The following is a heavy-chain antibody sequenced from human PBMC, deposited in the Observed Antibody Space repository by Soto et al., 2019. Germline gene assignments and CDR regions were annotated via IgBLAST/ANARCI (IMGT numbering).Heavy chain of an antibody. J-gene: IGHJ4*02. CDR3: ARRGSGSDYDY. CDR1: GFTFSSYA. D-gene: IGHD1-26*01. CDR2: ISGSGGST. Sequence: EVQLLESGGGLVQPGGSLRLSCAASGFTFSSYAMRWVRQAPVKGLEWVSAISGSGGSTYYADSVKGRFTISRDNSKNTLYLQMNSLRAEGTAVYYCARRGSGSDYDYGGQGTLVTVSS. V-gene: IGHV3-23*01.